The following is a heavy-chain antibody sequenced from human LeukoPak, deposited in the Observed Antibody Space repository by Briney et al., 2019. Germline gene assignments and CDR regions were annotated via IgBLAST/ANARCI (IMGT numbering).Heavy chain of an antibody. CDR1: GFTFSSYG. J-gene: IGHJ5*02. V-gene: IGHV3-33*01. CDR2: IWYDGSNK. D-gene: IGHD6-13*01. Sequence: PGRSLRLSCAASGFTFSSYGMHWVRQAPGKGLEWVAVIWYDGSNKYYADSVKGRFTISRDNSKNTLYLQMNSLRAEDTAVYYCARDSYSSSWHTSRWFDPWGQGTLVTVSS. CDR3: ARDSYSSSWHTSRWFDP.